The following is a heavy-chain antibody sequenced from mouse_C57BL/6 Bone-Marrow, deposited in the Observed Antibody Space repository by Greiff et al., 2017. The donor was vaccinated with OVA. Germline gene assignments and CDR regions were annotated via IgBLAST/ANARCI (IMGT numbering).Heavy chain of an antibody. CDR3: ARGSITTVEVDY. V-gene: IGHV3-6*01. Sequence: EVKLMESGPGLVKPSQSLSLTCSVTGYSITSGYYWNWIRQFPGNKLEWMGYISYDGSNNYNPSLKNRISITRDTSKNQFFLKLNSVTTEDTATYYCARGSITTVEVDYWGQGTTLTVSS. CDR1: GYSITSGYY. J-gene: IGHJ2*01. D-gene: IGHD1-1*01. CDR2: ISYDGSN.